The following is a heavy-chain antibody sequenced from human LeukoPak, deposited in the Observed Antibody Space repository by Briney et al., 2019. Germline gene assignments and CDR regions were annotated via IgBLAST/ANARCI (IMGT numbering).Heavy chain of an antibody. CDR2: ISSGAATI. CDR1: GFTFSSYE. D-gene: IGHD6-13*01. J-gene: IGHJ4*02. V-gene: IGHV3-48*03. CDR3: ARVGALSSSWLLY. Sequence: WGSLRLSCSASGFTFSSYEMNRVRQAPGKGLEWVSSISSGAATIYYADSVKGRFTISRDNARNSLYLQMNSLRAEDTAVYYCARVGALSSSWLLYWGQGTLVTVSS.